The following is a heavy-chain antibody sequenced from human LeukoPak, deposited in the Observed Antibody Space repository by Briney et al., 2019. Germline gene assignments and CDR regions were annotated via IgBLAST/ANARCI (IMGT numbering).Heavy chain of an antibody. CDR1: GFPFSTYG. D-gene: IGHD3-10*01. V-gene: IGHV3-33*06. Sequence: GGSLRLSCAASGFPFSTYGMHWDRQAPGKGLEWVAVIWPDGSSKYYADSVKGRFTISRDNSRNTLFLQMNNLRAEDTAVYYCAKGGLWFGEDYFDYWGQGTLVTVSS. CDR3: AKGGLWFGEDYFDY. J-gene: IGHJ4*02. CDR2: IWPDGSSK.